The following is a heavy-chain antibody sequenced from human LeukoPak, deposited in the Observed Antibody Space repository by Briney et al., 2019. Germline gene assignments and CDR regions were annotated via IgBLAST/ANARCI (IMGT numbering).Heavy chain of an antibody. Sequence: PGGSLRLSCATSGIIISTEYMSWVRQPPGKGLEWIGEINHSGSTNYNPSLKSRVTISVDTSKNQFSLKLSSVTAADTAVYYCARVNSGVMNWGQGTLVTVSS. CDR1: GIIISTEY. CDR2: INHSGST. D-gene: IGHD3-16*01. CDR3: ARVNSGVMN. V-gene: IGHV4-34*01. J-gene: IGHJ4*02.